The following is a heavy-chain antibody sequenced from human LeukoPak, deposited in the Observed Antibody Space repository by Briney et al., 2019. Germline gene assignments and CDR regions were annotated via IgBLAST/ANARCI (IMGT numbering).Heavy chain of an antibody. V-gene: IGHV3-66*01. D-gene: IGHD6-13*01. Sequence: GGSLRLSCAASGFTFSNYWMHWVRQAPGKGLECVSVIFSGGGTYYADSVKGRFTISRDSSKNTRYLQMNSLRAEDTAVYYCARGRPAAAASDYWGQGTLVTVSS. CDR3: ARGRPAAAASDY. CDR1: GFTFSNYW. J-gene: IGHJ4*02. CDR2: IFSGGGT.